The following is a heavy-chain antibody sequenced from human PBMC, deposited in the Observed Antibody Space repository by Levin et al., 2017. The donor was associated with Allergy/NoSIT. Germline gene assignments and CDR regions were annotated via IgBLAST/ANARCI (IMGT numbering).Heavy chain of an antibody. CDR2: IDWNDDK. CDR1: GFSLSSSGMR. V-gene: IGHV2-70*04. CDR3: ARIGDGSDV. Sequence: SGPTLVKPTQTFTVTCTFSGFSLSSSGMRVTWIRQPPGKALEWLARIDWNDDKFYSTSLKTRLTISKDTSKNQVVLTMTNLDPVDTATYYCARIGDGSDVWGQGTMVTVSS. J-gene: IGHJ3*01.